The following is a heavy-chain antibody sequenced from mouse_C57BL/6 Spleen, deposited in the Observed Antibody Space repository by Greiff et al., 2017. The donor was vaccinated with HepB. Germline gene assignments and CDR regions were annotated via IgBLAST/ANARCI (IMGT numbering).Heavy chain of an antibody. Sequence: VQLQQSGAELVRPGASVTLSCKASGYTFTDYEMHWVKQTPVHGLEWIGAIDPETGGTAYNQKFKGKAILTADKSSSTAYMELRSLTSEDSAVYYCPLTTVVATNWYFDVWGTGTTVTVSS. CDR1: GYTFTDYE. D-gene: IGHD1-1*01. V-gene: IGHV1-15*01. CDR2: IDPETGGT. J-gene: IGHJ1*03. CDR3: PLTTVVATNWYFDV.